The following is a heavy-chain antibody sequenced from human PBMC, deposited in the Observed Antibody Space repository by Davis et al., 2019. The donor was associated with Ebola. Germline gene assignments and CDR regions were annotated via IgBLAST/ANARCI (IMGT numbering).Heavy chain of an antibody. J-gene: IGHJ4*02. D-gene: IGHD3-22*01. CDR2: IYHTGGI. V-gene: IGHV4-4*02. Sequence: PSETLSLTCAVSGVSIRSNNWWSWVRQTPGKGLEWIGEIYHTGGINYNPSLKSRVTISLDTSNNQFSLELTFVTAADTAVYYCAGYDTKGYYYMTDYWGQGLLVAVSS. CDR3: AGYDTKGYYYMTDY. CDR1: GVSIRSNNW.